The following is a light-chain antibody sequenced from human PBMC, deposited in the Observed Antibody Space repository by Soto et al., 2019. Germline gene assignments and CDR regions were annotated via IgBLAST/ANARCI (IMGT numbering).Light chain of an antibody. V-gene: IGKV3-11*01. CDR1: QSVSSY. Sequence: EIVLTQSPATLSLSPGERATLSCLARQSVSSYLAWYQQKPGQAPRLLMSDASNRATGIPARFSGSGSGTDFALTISSLEPEYFAVYYCQQRNNWPLTFGGGTKVEIK. CDR3: QQRNNWPLT. J-gene: IGKJ4*01. CDR2: DAS.